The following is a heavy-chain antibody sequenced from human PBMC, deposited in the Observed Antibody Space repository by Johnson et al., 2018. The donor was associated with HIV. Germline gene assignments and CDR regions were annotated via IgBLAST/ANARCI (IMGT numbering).Heavy chain of an antibody. V-gene: IGHV3-30*03. Sequence: QVQLLESGGGVVQPGRSLRLSCAASGFTFSSYGMHWVRQAPGKGLEWVAVISYDGSNKYYADSVKGRFTISRDNSKNTLYLQMNSLRAEDTAVYYCARSPLGDSSGYYAFDIWGQGTMVTVSS. CDR3: ARSPLGDSSGYYAFDI. J-gene: IGHJ3*02. CDR1: GFTFSSYG. CDR2: ISYDGSNK. D-gene: IGHD3-22*01.